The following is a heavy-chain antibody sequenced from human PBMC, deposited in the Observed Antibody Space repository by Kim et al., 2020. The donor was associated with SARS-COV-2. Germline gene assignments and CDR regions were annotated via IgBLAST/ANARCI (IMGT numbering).Heavy chain of an antibody. J-gene: IGHJ4*02. CDR3: PRAIAVAGIGG. V-gene: IGHV4-34*01. CDR1: GGSFSGYY. CDR2: INHSGST. D-gene: IGHD6-19*01. Sequence: SETLSLTCAVYGGSFSGYYWSWIRQPPGKGLEWIGEINHSGSTNYNPSLKSRVTISVDTSKNQFSLKLSSVTAADTSVYYCPRAIAVAGIGGWGQGTLVTVS.